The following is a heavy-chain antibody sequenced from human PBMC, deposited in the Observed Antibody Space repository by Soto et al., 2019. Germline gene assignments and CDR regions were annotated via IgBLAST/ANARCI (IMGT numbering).Heavy chain of an antibody. CDR1: GGSISSGGYS. CDR2: IYHSGSI. Sequence: SETLSLTCAVSGGSISSGGYSWSWIRQPPGKGLEWIGYIYHSGSIYYNPSLKSRVTISLDKSKSQFFPHLKSVTAADTAVYYCASLGPLGATPLDYWGHGTLVTVS. D-gene: IGHD1-26*01. CDR3: ASLGPLGATPLDY. J-gene: IGHJ4*01. V-gene: IGHV4-30-2*01.